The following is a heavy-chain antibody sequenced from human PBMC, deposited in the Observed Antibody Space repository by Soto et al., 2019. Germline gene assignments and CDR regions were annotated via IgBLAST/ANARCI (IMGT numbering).Heavy chain of an antibody. CDR2: ISYDGSNK. J-gene: IGHJ6*02. CDR1: GFIFSSYA. D-gene: IGHD2-15*01. Sequence: PGGSLRLSCAASGFIFSSYAMHWVRQAPGKGLEWVAVISYDGSNKYYADSVKGRFTISRDNSKNTLYLQMNSLRAEDTAVYYCERDCSGGTSTSTDVWGQGTTVTVAS. V-gene: IGHV3-30-3*01. CDR3: ERDCSGGTSTSTDV.